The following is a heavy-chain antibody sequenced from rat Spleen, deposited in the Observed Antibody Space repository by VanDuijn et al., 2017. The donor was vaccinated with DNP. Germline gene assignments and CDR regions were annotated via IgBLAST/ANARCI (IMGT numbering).Heavy chain of an antibody. CDR3: TREQHFHFDY. Sequence: EVQLVESGGGLVQPGRSLKLSCAASGFSFRNYYMAWVRQAPKRGLEWVAIISHTDDITYYPDSVKGRVTISRNNAENSLYLQMNSLKSEDTATYYCTREQHFHFDYWGQGVMVTVSS. CDR1: GFSFRNYY. J-gene: IGHJ2*01. V-gene: IGHV5-27*01. CDR2: ISHTDDIT. D-gene: IGHD1-10*01.